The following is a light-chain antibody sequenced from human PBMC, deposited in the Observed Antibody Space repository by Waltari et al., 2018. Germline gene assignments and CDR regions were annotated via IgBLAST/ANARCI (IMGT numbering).Light chain of an antibody. Sequence: EIVMTQSPATLSVSPGEGVTLSCRASRSVTNMLAWYQQKPGQAPRLLMYDASTRAAGIPARFSGSESGTEFTLTINSLQSEDFAVYFCQQYYNWPLTFGPGTKVDIK. CDR1: RSVTNM. V-gene: IGKV3-15*01. J-gene: IGKJ3*01. CDR3: QQYYNWPLT. CDR2: DAS.